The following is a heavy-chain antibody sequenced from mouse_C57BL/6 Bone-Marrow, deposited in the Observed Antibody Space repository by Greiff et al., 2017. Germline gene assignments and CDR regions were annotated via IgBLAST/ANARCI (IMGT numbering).Heavy chain of an antibody. CDR1: GYTFTDHT. V-gene: IGHV1-78*01. CDR2: IYPRDGST. J-gene: IGHJ4*01. Sequence: VKLQQSDAELVKPGASVKISCKVSGYTFTDHTIHWMKQRPEQGLEWIGYIYPRDGSTKYNEKFKGKATLTADKSSSTAYMQLNSLTSEDSAVYVCARGSGGPLYAMDYWGQGTSVTVSS. CDR3: ARGSGGPLYAMDY. D-gene: IGHD4-1*01.